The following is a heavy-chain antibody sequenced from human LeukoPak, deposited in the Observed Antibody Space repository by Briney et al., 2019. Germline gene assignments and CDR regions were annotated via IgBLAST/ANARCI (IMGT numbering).Heavy chain of an antibody. CDR2: ISYDGSNK. J-gene: IGHJ4*02. V-gene: IGHV3-30*03. D-gene: IGHD3-10*01. Sequence: PGGSLRLSCAASGFTFSSYGMHWVRQAPGKGLEWEAVISYDGSNKYYADSVKGRFTISRDNSKNTLYLQMNSLRAEDTAVYYCARGQGGSYFFFDYWGQGTLVTVSS. CDR3: ARGQGGSYFFFDY. CDR1: GFTFSSYG.